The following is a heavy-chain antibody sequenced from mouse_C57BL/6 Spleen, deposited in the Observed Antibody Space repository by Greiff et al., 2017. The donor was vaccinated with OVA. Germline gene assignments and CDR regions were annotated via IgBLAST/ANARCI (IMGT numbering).Heavy chain of an antibody. D-gene: IGHD2-1*01. CDR1: GYTFTSYW. V-gene: IGHV1-61*01. J-gene: IGHJ1*03. Sequence: QVQLQQSGAELVRPGSSVKLSCKASGYTFTSYWMDWVKQRPGQGLEWIGNIYPSDSETHYNQKFKDKATLTVDKSSSTAYMQLSSLTSEDSAVYYCAREIYYGNYARYFDVWGTGTTVTVSS. CDR3: AREIYYGNYARYFDV. CDR2: IYPSDSET.